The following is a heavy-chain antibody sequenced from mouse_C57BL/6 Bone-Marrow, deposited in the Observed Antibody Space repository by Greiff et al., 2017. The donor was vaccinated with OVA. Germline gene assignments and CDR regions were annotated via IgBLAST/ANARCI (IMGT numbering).Heavy chain of an antibody. CDR2: IYWDDDK. V-gene: IGHV8-12*01. J-gene: IGHJ1*03. CDR1: GFSLSTSGMG. CDR3: ARREEHYYGSSHLDWYFDV. Sequence: QVTLKECGPGILQSSQTLSLTCSFSGFSLSTSGMGVSWIRQPSGKGLEWLAHIYWDDDKRYNPSLKSRLTISKDTSRNQVFLKITSVDTADTATYYCARREEHYYGSSHLDWYFDVWGTGTTVTVSS. D-gene: IGHD1-1*01.